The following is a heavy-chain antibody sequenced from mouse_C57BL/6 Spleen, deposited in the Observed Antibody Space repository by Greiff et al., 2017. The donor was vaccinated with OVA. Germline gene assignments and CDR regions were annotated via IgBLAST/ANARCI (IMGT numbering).Heavy chain of an antibody. Sequence: VQLQQPGAELVMPGASVKLSCKASGYTFTSYWMHWVKQRPGQGLEWIGEIDPSDSYTNYNQKFKGKSTLTVDKSSSTAYMQLSSLTSEDSAVYYCASGDDYYAMDYWGQGTSVTVSS. CDR3: ASGDDYYAMDY. J-gene: IGHJ4*01. CDR2: IDPSDSYT. CDR1: GYTFTSYW. V-gene: IGHV1-69*01.